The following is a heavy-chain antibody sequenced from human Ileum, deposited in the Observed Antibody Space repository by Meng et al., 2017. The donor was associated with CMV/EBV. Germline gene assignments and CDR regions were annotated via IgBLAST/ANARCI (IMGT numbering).Heavy chain of an antibody. Sequence: GGSLRLSCAASGFTLDKYWMTWVRQAPGKGPEEVANIKQDGSEKNYVDAVKGRFTISRDNSNNSVYLQMSSRRAEDTSVYYCARWGGEKSTSDFDDWGQGTLVTVSS. V-gene: IGHV3-7*01. CDR3: ARWGGEKSTSDFDD. CDR2: IKQDGSEK. CDR1: GFTLDKYW. D-gene: IGHD3-16*01. J-gene: IGHJ4*02.